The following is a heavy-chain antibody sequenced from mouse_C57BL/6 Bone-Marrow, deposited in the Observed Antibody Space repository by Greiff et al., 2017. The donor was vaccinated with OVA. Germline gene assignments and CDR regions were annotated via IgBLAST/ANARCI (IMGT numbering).Heavy chain of an antibody. CDR1: GYTFTSYW. Sequence: QVQLQQPGAELVKPGASVKLSCKASGYTFTSYWMHWVKQRPGQGLEWIGMIHPNSGSTNYNEKFKSKATLTVDKSSSTAYMQLSSLTSEDSAVYYCARSYYYGSSFYWYFDFWGTGTTVTVSS. CDR2: IHPNSGST. J-gene: IGHJ1*03. D-gene: IGHD1-1*01. V-gene: IGHV1-64*01. CDR3: ARSYYYGSSFYWYFDF.